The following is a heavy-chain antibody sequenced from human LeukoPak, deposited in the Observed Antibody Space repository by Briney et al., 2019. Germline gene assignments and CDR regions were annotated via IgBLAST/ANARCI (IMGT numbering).Heavy chain of an antibody. CDR1: GGSFSGYY. D-gene: IGHD2-15*01. J-gene: IGHJ6*03. V-gene: IGHV4-34*01. CDR2: INHTGST. CDR3: ARRRAYCSGGSCLLDYYYYYMDV. Sequence: SETLSLTCAVYGGSFSGYYWSWIRQPPGKGLEWIGEINHTGSTNYNPSLKSRVTISVDTSKNQFSLKLSSVTAADTAVYYCARRRAYCSGGSCLLDYYYYYMDVWGKGTTVTISS.